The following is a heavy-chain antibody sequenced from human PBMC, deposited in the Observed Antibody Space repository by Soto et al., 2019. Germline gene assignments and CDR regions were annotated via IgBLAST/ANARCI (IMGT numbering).Heavy chain of an antibody. V-gene: IGHV1-69*13. D-gene: IGHD3-22*01. J-gene: IGHJ4*02. CDR2: VIPIFGTA. CDR1: GGTFSSYA. CDR3: ARSYDSSGYFDY. Sequence: ASVKVSCKASGGTFSSYAISWVRQAPGQGLEWMGGVIPIFGTANYAQKFQGRVTITADESTSTAYMELSSLRSEDTAVYYCARSYDSSGYFDYWGQGTLVTVSS.